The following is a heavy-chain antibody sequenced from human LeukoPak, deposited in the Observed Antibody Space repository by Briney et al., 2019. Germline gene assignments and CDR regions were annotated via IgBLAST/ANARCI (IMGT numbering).Heavy chain of an antibody. D-gene: IGHD3-3*01. CDR3: ARDDYDFWSGYYTSGMDV. V-gene: IGHV3-53*01. Sequence: PGGSLRLSCAASGFTVSSNYMTWVRQAPGKGLEWVSIIYSGGSTSYADSVKGRFTISRDNAKNSLYLQMNSLRDEDTAVYYCARDDYDFWSGYYTSGMDVWGQGTTVTVSS. J-gene: IGHJ6*02. CDR1: GFTVSSNY. CDR2: IYSGGST.